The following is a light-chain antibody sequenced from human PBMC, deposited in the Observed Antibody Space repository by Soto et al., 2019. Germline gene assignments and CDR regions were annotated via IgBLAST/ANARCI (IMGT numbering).Light chain of an antibody. CDR2: DVN. CDR1: SSDIGAYNF. J-gene: IGLJ2*01. Sequence: QSALTQPASVSGSPGQSITISCTGTSSDIGAYNFVSWYQQHPGNAPKLMCYDVNIRPLGVSNRSSGSKSGNTAPLIISGLQAEDEDDYYCTSYTTSTTMIFGGGTKLTVL. V-gene: IGLV2-14*03. CDR3: TSYTTSTTMI.